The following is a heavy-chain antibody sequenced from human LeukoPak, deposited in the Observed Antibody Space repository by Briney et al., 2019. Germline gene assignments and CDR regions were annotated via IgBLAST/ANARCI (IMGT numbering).Heavy chain of an antibody. CDR1: GFTFSSYG. CDR3: ATDYYDSSGYYSGDSGFDY. J-gene: IGHJ4*02. V-gene: IGHV3-30*02. CDR2: IRYDGSNK. Sequence: PGGSLRLSCAASGFTFSSYGMHWVRQAPGKGLEWVAFIRYDGSNKYYADSVKGRFTISRDNSKNTLYLQMNSLRAEDTAVYYCATDYYDSSGYYSGDSGFDYWGQGTLVTVSS. D-gene: IGHD3-22*01.